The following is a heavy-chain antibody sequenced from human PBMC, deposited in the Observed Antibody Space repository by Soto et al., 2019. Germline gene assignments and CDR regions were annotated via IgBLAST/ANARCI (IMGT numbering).Heavy chain of an antibody. D-gene: IGHD5-12*01. CDR3: ARDVDRRDGYNRFDY. CDR2: INTNTGNP. Sequence: GASVKVSCKASGYTFTSYAMNWVRQAPGQGLEWMGWINTNTGNPTYAQGFTGRFVFSLDTSVSTAYLQICSLKAEDTAVCYCARDVDRRDGYNRFDYWGQGTLVTVSS. V-gene: IGHV7-4-1*01. CDR1: GYTFTSYA. J-gene: IGHJ4*02.